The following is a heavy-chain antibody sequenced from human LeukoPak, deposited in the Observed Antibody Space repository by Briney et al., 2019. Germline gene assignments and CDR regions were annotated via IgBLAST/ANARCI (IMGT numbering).Heavy chain of an antibody. J-gene: IGHJ4*02. CDR3: AKATEQWLAYYFDY. CDR2: IYTSGST. Sequence: SETLSLTCTVSGGSISSYYWSWIRQPAGKGLEWIGRIYTSGSTNYNPSLKSRVTMSVDTSKDQFSLKLSSVTAADTAVYYCAKATEQWLAYYFDYWGQGTLVTVSS. D-gene: IGHD6-19*01. V-gene: IGHV4-4*07. CDR1: GGSISSYY.